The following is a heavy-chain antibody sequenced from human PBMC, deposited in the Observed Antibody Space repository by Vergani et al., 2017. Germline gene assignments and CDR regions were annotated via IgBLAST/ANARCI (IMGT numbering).Heavy chain of an antibody. CDR3: ARHQIAAAVSDY. Sequence: QLQLQESGPGLVKPSETLSLTCTVSGGSISSSSYYWGWIRQPPGKGLEWIGSIYYSGSTYYNPSLKSRVTISVDTSKNQFSLKLSSVTAADTAVYYRARHQIAAAVSDYWGQGTLVTVSS. CDR2: IYYSGST. CDR1: GGSISSSSYY. V-gene: IGHV4-39*01. J-gene: IGHJ4*02. D-gene: IGHD6-13*01.